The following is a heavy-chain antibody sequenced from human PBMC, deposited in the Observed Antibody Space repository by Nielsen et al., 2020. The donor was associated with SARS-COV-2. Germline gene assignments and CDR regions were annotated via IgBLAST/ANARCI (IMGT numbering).Heavy chain of an antibody. CDR1: GFTFSSYA. J-gene: IGHJ6*03. Sequence: GGSLRLSCAASGFTFSSYAMSWVRQAPGKGLEWVSAISGSGGSTYYADSVKGRFTISRDNSKNTLYLQMNSLRAEDTAVYYCARDRDLTMITLGGGILDYYMDVWGKGTTVTVSS. CDR2: ISGSGGST. CDR3: ARDRDLTMITLGGGILDYYMDV. V-gene: IGHV3-23*01. D-gene: IGHD3-16*02.